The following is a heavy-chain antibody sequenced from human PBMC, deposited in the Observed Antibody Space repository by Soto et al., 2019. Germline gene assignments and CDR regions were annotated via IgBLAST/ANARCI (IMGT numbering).Heavy chain of an antibody. D-gene: IGHD5-18*01. Sequence: QVHLVESGGGVVQPGRSPRLSCAASGFTFSNYAMHWVRQAPGKGLEWVAVISYDGSDKYNANSVKGRFTISRDNSKNTLYLQMNSLRAEDTAVYYSARDTGPNGYNYYYFGMDVWGQGTTVTVSS. V-gene: IGHV3-30-3*01. J-gene: IGHJ6*02. CDR1: GFTFSNYA. CDR2: ISYDGSDK. CDR3: ARDTGPNGYNYYYFGMDV.